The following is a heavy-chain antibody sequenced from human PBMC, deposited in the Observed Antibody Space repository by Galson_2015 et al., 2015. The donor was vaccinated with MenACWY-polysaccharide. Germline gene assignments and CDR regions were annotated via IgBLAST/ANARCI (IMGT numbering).Heavy chain of an antibody. CDR3: ARAAYCTHYCYYYYYMDV. Sequence: SVKVSCKASGYTFTNYYIHWVRQAPGLGLEWMGVVKPSGGHHIQEQKFQGRVTMTSDTSTSTVYMEVRSLGSDDTAIYYCARAAYCTHYCYYYYYMDVWGKGTTVTVSS. CDR2: VKPSGGHH. J-gene: IGHJ6*03. D-gene: IGHD2-8*01. CDR1: GYTFTNYY. V-gene: IGHV1-46*01.